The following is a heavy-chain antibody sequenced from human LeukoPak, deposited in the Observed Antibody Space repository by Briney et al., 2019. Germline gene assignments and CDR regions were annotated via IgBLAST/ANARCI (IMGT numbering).Heavy chain of an antibody. J-gene: IGHJ4*02. D-gene: IGHD1-1*01. V-gene: IGHV1-8*01. CDR2: MNPNSGNT. CDR1: GYTFTSYD. CDR3: AREEGWNRVSNPGFDY. Sequence: ASVKVSCKASGYTFTSYDINWVRQATGQGLEWMGWMNPNSGNTGYAQKFQGRVTMTRNTSISTAYMELSSLRSEDTAVYYRAREEGWNRVSNPGFDYWGQGTLVTVSS.